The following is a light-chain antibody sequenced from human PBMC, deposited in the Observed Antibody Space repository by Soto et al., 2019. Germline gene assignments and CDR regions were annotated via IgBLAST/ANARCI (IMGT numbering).Light chain of an antibody. CDR2: GAS. V-gene: IGKV3-20*01. CDR3: RQYRTPCT. Sequence: EIVLTQSPGTLSLSPGERATLSCRASQSVSNNYLAWYQQKPGQAPRLLIYGASNRATGIPDWFSGSGSGTDFTITISRLEPEDFAVDCYRQYRTPCTCGRGTKVDIK. J-gene: IGKJ4*02. CDR1: QSVSNNY.